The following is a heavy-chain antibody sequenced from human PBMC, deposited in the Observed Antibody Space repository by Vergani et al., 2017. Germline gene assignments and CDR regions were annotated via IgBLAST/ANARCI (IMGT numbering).Heavy chain of an antibody. J-gene: IGHJ5*02. Sequence: EVQLLESGGGLVQPGGSLRLSCAASGFTFSSYSMNWVRQAPGKGLEWVSSISSSSSYIYYADSVKGRFTISRDNAKNSLYLQMNSLRAEDTAVYYCAREAYDFWSGPKTNWFDPWGQGTLVTVSS. CDR2: ISSSSSYI. V-gene: IGHV3-21*01. CDR3: AREAYDFWSGPKTNWFDP. D-gene: IGHD3-3*01. CDR1: GFTFSSYS.